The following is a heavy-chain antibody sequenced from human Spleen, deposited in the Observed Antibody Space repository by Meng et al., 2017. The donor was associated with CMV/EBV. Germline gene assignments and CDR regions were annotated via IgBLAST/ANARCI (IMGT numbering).Heavy chain of an antibody. CDR2: INPNSGGT. CDR1: GYTFIDYY. J-gene: IGHJ5*02. D-gene: IGHD2-15*01. Sequence: ASVKVSCKASGYTFIDYYMNWVRQAPGQGLEWMGWINPNSGGTNYAQKFQGRVTVTRDTSISTAYMELSRLRSDDTAVYYCARVGCSGGSCHPWFDPWGQGTLVTVSS. CDR3: ARVGCSGGSCHPWFDP. V-gene: IGHV1-2*02.